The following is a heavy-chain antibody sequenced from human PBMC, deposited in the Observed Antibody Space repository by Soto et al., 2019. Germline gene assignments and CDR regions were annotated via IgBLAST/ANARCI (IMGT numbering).Heavy chain of an antibody. Sequence: SVKVSCKASGGTFSSYAISWVRQAPGQGLEWMGGIIPIFGTANYAQKFQGRVTITADESTSTAYMELSSLRSEDTAVYYCASPHCSGGSCYSRGMDVWGQGTTVTVSS. CDR2: IIPIFGTA. CDR3: ASPHCSGGSCYSRGMDV. V-gene: IGHV1-69*13. D-gene: IGHD2-15*01. J-gene: IGHJ6*02. CDR1: GGTFSSYA.